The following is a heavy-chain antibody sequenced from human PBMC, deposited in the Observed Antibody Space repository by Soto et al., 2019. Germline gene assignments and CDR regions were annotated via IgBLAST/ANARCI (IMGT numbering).Heavy chain of an antibody. Sequence: PGESLKISCKGSGYSFTSYWISWVRQMPGKGLEWMGRIGPSDSYTNYSPSFQGHVTISADKSISTAYLQWSSLKASDTAMYYCARQYSSSSAHYYGMDVWGQGTTVTVSS. J-gene: IGHJ6*02. CDR2: IGPSDSYT. V-gene: IGHV5-10-1*01. CDR3: ARQYSSSSAHYYGMDV. CDR1: GYSFTSYW. D-gene: IGHD6-6*01.